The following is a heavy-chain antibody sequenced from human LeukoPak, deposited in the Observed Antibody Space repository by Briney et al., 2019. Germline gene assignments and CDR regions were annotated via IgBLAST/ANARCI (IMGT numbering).Heavy chain of an antibody. V-gene: IGHV4-34*01. CDR1: GGSFSGYY. CDR3: ARVAYSLDY. J-gene: IGHJ4*02. CDR2: INHSGST. Sequence: SETLPLSCAVSGGSFSGYYWCWSRPPPGKGLEWIGEINHSGSTNYNPSLKSRVTISVDTSKNQFSLKLSSVTAADTAVYYCARVAYSLDYWGQGTLVTVSS. D-gene: IGHD2-21*01.